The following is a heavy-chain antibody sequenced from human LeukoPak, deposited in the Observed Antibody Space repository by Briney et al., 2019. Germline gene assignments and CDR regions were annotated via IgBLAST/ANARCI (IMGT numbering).Heavy chain of an antibody. V-gene: IGHV4-4*09. CDR2: IDPTGLT. D-gene: IGHD1-14*01. J-gene: IGHJ4*02. Sequence: TSETLSLTCTVSGGSISSQYWSWIRQSPGKGLEWIGYIDPTGLTSYNPSLNSRVTISEDTSKNQFSLKVRSVTTADTAVYFCARQTPYHGNHYFDYWGQGTLVTVSS. CDR1: GGSISSQY. CDR3: ARQTPYHGNHYFDY.